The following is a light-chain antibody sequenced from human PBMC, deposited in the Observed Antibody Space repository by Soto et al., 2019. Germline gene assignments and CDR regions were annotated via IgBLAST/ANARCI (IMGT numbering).Light chain of an antibody. Sequence: QSALTQPASVSGSPGQSITISRTGTSSDVGAYNYVSWYQQHPGKAPKLMIYDVTNRPSGVSNRFSGSKSGYTASLTISGLQAEDEADYYCSSYTTSSTYVFGTGTKLTVL. CDR2: DVT. J-gene: IGLJ1*01. V-gene: IGLV2-14*03. CDR3: SSYTTSSTYV. CDR1: SSDVGAYNY.